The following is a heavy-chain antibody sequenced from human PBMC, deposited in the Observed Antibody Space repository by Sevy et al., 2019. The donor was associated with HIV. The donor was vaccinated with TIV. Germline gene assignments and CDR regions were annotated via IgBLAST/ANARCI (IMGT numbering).Heavy chain of an antibody. V-gene: IGHV3-15*01. CDR1: GFTFSNAW. Sequence: GGSLRLSCAASGFTFSNAWMSWVRQAPGKGLEWVGRIKSKTDGGTTDYAAPVKGRFTISRDDSKHTLYLQMNSLKTEDTAVYYCTTGGDFWSGYYGLNYWGQGTLVTVSS. CDR3: TTGGDFWSGYYGLNY. CDR2: IKSKTDGGTT. J-gene: IGHJ4*02. D-gene: IGHD3-3*01.